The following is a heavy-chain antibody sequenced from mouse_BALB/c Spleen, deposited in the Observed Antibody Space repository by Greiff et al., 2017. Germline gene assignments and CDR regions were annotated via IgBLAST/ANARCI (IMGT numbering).Heavy chain of an antibody. CDR2: IWAGGST. D-gene: IGHD2-14*01. J-gene: IGHJ2*01. Sequence: VQLQQSGPGLVAPSQSLSITCTVSGFSLTSYGVHWVRQPPGKGLEWLGVIWAGGSTNYNSDLMSRLSISKDNSKSQVFLKMNSLQTDDTAMYYCARGDYRFPFDYWGQGTTLTVSS. V-gene: IGHV2-9*02. CDR1: GFSLTSYG. CDR3: ARGDYRFPFDY.